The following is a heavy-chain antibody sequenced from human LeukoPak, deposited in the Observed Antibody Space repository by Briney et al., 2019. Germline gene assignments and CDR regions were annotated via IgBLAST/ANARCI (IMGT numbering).Heavy chain of an antibody. CDR1: GFTFSSYA. Sequence: GGSLRLSCAASGFTFSSYAMHWVRQAPGKGLEWVAVISYDGSNKYYADSVKGRFTISRDNSKNTLYLQMNSLRAEDTAVYYCAREVVSHFDYWGQGTLVTVSS. D-gene: IGHD3-22*01. J-gene: IGHJ4*02. CDR2: ISYDGSNK. V-gene: IGHV3-30-3*01. CDR3: AREVVSHFDY.